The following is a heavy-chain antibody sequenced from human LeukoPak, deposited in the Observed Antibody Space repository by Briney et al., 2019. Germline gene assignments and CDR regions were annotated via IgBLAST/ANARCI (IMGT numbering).Heavy chain of an antibody. V-gene: IGHV3-30-3*01. CDR1: GFTFSSYA. Sequence: GGSLRLSCAASGFTFSSYAMHWVRQAPGKGLEWVAVISYDESNKYYADSVKGRFTISRDNSKNTLYLQMNSLRAEDTAVYYCARDVRYSSSSEDYWGQGTLVTVSS. J-gene: IGHJ4*02. CDR2: ISYDESNK. CDR3: ARDVRYSSSSEDY. D-gene: IGHD6-6*01.